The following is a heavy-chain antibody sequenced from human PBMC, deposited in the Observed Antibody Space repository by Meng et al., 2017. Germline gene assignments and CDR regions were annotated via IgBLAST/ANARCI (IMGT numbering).Heavy chain of an antibody. V-gene: IGHV3-21*01. CDR3: ASHFNLAVAGYNPHRHGLLDY. CDR2: ISSSSSSYI. CDR1: GFTFSSYS. Sequence: GESLKISCAASGFTFSSYSMNWVRQAPGKGLEWVSSISSSSSSYIYYADSVKGRFTISRDNAKNSLYLQMNSLRAEDTAVYYCASHFNLAVAGYNPHRHGLLDYWGQGTLVTVSS. J-gene: IGHJ4*02. D-gene: IGHD6-19*01.